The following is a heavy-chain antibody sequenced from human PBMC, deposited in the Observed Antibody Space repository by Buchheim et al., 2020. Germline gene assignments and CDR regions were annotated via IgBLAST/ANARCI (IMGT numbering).Heavy chain of an antibody. CDR1: GFTFSSYG. CDR3: AREPHYYDSKRRVYYYGMDV. V-gene: IGHV3-33*01. J-gene: IGHJ6*02. CDR2: IWYDGSNK. Sequence: QVQLVESGGGVVQPGRSLRLSCAASGFTFSSYGMHWVRQAPGKGLEWVAVIWYDGSNKYYADSVKGRFTISRDNSKNTLYLQMNSLRAEDTAVYYCAREPHYYDSKRRVYYYGMDVWGQGTT. D-gene: IGHD3-22*01.